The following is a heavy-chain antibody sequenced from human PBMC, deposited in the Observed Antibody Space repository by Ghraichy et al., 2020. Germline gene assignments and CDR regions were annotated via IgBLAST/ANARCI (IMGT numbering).Heavy chain of an antibody. J-gene: IGHJ4*02. CDR1: GGSFSGYY. Sequence: SETLSLTCAVYGGSFSGYYWSWIRQPPGKGLEWIGEINHSGSTNYNPSLKSRVTISVDTSKNQFSLKLSSVTAADTAVYYCARGRFLEWLFSPVTRGRFDYWGQGTLVTVSS. CDR3: ARGRFLEWLFSPVTRGRFDY. CDR2: INHSGST. D-gene: IGHD3-3*01. V-gene: IGHV4-34*01.